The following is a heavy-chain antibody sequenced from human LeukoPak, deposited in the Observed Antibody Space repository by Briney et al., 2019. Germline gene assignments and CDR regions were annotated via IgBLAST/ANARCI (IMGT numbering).Heavy chain of an antibody. J-gene: IGHJ5*02. CDR1: GFTFSSYS. CDR3: ATVAVAGTSGEGWFDP. CDR2: ISASADTI. V-gene: IGHV3-48*04. D-gene: IGHD2-15*01. Sequence: GGSLRLSCAASGFTFSSYSMNWVRQAAGKGLEWVSYISASADTIYYTDSVKGRFTISRDNAKNSLFLQMNSLKVEDTAVYYCATVAVAGTSGEGWFDPWGQGTLVTVSS.